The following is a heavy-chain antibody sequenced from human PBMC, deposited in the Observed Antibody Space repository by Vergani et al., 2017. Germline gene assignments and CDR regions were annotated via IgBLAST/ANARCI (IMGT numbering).Heavy chain of an antibody. J-gene: IGHJ4*02. CDR3: AKHFRGWGIDY. Sequence: QVQLVESGGGVVQRGGSLRLSCATSGFTLSNYDMQWIRQGPGKGLEFAAFIQFDGSNQYYADSVKGRFTLSRDSSKNTLYLQMNSLRTDDTATYYCAKHFRGWGIDYWGQGTQVIVSS. CDR1: GFTLSNYD. D-gene: IGHD3-16*01. V-gene: IGHV3-30*02. CDR2: IQFDGSNQ.